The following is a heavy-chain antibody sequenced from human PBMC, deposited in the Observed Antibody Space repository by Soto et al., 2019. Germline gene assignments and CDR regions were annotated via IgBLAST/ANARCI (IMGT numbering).Heavy chain of an antibody. D-gene: IGHD2-8*01. V-gene: IGHV1-69*13. CDR1: GGTFSSYA. CDR2: IIPIFGTA. J-gene: IGHJ4*02. Sequence: EASVKVSCKASGGTFSSYAISWVRQAPGQGLEWMGGIIPIFGTANYAQKFQGRVTITADESTSTAYMELSSLRSEDTAVYYCARPSTSGVNNWGQGTLVTVSS. CDR3: ARPSTSGVNN.